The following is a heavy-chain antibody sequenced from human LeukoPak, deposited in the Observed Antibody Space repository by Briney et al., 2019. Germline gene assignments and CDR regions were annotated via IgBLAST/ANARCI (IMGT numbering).Heavy chain of an antibody. V-gene: IGHV4-34*01. D-gene: IGHD3-22*01. Sequence: SETLSLTCAVYGGSLSGYYWSWIRQPPGKGLEWIGEINHSGSTSYNPSLKSRVTISVDTSKNQFSLKLSSVTAADTAVYYCARGASSGYYFTIDYWGQGTLVTVSS. CDR2: INHSGST. CDR3: ARGASSGYYFTIDY. CDR1: GGSLSGYY. J-gene: IGHJ4*02.